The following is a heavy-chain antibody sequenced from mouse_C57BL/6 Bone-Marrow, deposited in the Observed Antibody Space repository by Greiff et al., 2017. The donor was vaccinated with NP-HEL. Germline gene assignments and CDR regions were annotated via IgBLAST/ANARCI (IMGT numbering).Heavy chain of an antibody. CDR2: IYPRSGNT. Sequence: VMLVESGAELARPGASVKLSCKASGYTFTSYGISWVKQRTGQGLEWIGEIYPRSGNTYYNEKFKGKATLTADKSSSTAYMELRSLTSEDSAVYFCARMGNWLAMDYWGQGTSVTVSS. CDR1: GYTFTSYG. V-gene: IGHV1-81*01. J-gene: IGHJ4*01. CDR3: ARMGNWLAMDY. D-gene: IGHD2-1*01.